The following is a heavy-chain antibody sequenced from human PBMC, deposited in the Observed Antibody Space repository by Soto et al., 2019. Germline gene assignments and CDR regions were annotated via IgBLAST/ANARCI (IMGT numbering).Heavy chain of an antibody. CDR2: INSDGSNP. CDR3: ARERIVGVYDTFDI. CDR1: GFTFSSYW. V-gene: IGHV3-74*01. Sequence: HPGGSLRLSCAASGFTFSSYWMHWVRQAPGKGLVCVSRINSDGSNPNYADSVKGRFTISRDNAKSTLYLQMNSLRAEDTAVYFCARERIVGVYDTFDIWGQGTMVT. D-gene: IGHD1-26*01. J-gene: IGHJ3*02.